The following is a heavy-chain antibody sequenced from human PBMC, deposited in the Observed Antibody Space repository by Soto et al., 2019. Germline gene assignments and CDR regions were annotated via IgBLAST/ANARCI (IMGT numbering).Heavy chain of an antibody. D-gene: IGHD3-10*01. CDR3: TRAPSYYASGSDY. J-gene: IGHJ4*02. V-gene: IGHV3-72*01. CDR2: IKNRANSYTT. Sequence: PGGSLRLSCAASGFTFSDPYMDWVRQAPGKGLEWVGRIKNRANSYTTEYAASVKGRFTISRDDSKNSLYLQMNSLKTEDTAMYYCTRAPSYYASGSDYWGRGTLVTVS. CDR1: GFTFSDPY.